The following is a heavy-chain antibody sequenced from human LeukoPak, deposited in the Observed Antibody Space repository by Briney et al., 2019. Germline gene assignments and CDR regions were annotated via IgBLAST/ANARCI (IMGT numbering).Heavy chain of an antibody. Sequence: GGSLRLSCAASGFTVSSTYMSRVRQAPGKGLEWVSLINGGEGPYYADSVKGRFTTSTDNSKNTLSLQMTSLRAEDTAMYYCARDRYFDFWGQGTLVTVPS. CDR3: ARDRYFDF. CDR1: GFTVSSTY. V-gene: IGHV3-53*01. CDR2: INGGEGP. J-gene: IGHJ4*01.